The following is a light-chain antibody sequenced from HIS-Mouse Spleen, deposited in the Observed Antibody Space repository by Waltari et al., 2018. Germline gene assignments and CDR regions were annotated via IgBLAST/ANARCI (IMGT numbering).Light chain of an antibody. V-gene: IGLV5-45*02. Sequence: QAVLTQPSSLSASPGASASLTCTLRSVINVGTYRIYWYQQKPGSPPQYLLRYKSDSDKQQRSGVPSRFSVSKDASAKGGSFVISGLQSEDEADYYCLIWHRSAWVFGGGTKLTVL. CDR3: LIWHRSAWV. CDR2: YKSDSDK. J-gene: IGLJ3*02. CDR1: SVINVGTYR.